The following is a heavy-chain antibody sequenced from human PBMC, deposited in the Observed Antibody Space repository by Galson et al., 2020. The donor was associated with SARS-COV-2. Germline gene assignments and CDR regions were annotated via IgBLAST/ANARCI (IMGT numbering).Heavy chain of an antibody. V-gene: IGHV4-34*01. CDR1: GGTFSGYY. CDR2: INHSGDT. Sequence: SETLSLTCAVYGGTFSGYYWTWIRQPPGMGLEWIGEINHSGDTNYNPSLKSRVTISADTSKNQFSLKLTSVTAADTAVYFCVRGSGLYSRTFDSWGRGILVTVSS. CDR3: VRGSGLYSRTFDS. J-gene: IGHJ4*02. D-gene: IGHD3-22*01.